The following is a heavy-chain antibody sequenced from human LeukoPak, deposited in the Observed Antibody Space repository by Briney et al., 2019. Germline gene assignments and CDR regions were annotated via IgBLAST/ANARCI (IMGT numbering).Heavy chain of an antibody. CDR3: ARGIYYDSSGYLSYYYYGMDV. CDR1: GGSISSYY. Sequence: SETLSLTCTVSGGSISSYYWSWIRPPPGKGLEWIGCIYYSGSTNYNPSLKSRVTISVDTSKNQFSLKLSSVTAADTAVYYCARGIYYDSSGYLSYYYYGMDVWGQGTTVTVSS. D-gene: IGHD3-22*01. V-gene: IGHV4-59*01. CDR2: IYYSGST. J-gene: IGHJ6*02.